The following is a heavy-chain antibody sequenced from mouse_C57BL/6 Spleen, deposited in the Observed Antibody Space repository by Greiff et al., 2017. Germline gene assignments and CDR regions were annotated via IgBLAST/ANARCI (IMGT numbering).Heavy chain of an antibody. CDR2: IYPSDSET. Sequence: VQLQQPGAELVRPGSSVKLSCKASGYTFTSYWMDWVKQRPGQGLEWIGNIYPSDSETHYNQKFKDKATLTVDKSSSTAYMQLSSLTSEDSAVYYCARRYCGSGYFDVWGTGTTVTVSS. J-gene: IGHJ1*03. V-gene: IGHV1-61*01. CDR3: ARRYCGSGYFDV. D-gene: IGHD1-1*01. CDR1: GYTFTSYW.